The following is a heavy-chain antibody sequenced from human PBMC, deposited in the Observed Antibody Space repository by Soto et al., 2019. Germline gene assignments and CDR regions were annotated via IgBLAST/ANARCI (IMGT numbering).Heavy chain of an antibody. CDR3: ARERGA. CDR2: IYYNGTT. V-gene: IGHV4-39*01. D-gene: IGHD1-26*01. J-gene: IGHJ4*02. CDR1: GGSISSPNFY. Sequence: SETLSLTCTVSGGSISSPNFYWSWIRQHPGKGLEWIGHIYYNGTTYYNPTLKSRVTISVDTSKNQFSLKLSSVTAADTAVYYCARERGAWGQGTLVTVSS.